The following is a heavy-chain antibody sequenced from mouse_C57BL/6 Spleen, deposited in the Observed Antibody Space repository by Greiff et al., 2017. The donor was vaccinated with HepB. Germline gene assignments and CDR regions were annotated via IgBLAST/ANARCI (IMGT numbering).Heavy chain of an antibody. J-gene: IGHJ4*01. D-gene: IGHD3-2*02. CDR2: ISNGGGST. Sequence: EVKLMESGGGLVQPGGSLKLSCAASGFTFSDYYMYWVRQTPEKRLEWVAYISNGGGSTYYPDTVKGRFTISRDNAKNTLYLQMSRLKSEDTAMYYCARRGQLRPNYYAMDYWGQGTSVTVSS. CDR1: GFTFSDYY. CDR3: ARRGQLRPNYYAMDY. V-gene: IGHV5-12*01.